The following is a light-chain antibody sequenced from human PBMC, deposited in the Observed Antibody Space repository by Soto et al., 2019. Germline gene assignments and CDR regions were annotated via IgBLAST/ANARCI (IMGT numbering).Light chain of an antibody. V-gene: IGKV3-20*01. CDR3: QQYGSATWT. CDR1: QSVSSSY. J-gene: IGKJ1*01. CDR2: GAS. Sequence: EIVLTQSPGTLSLSPGERATLSCRASQSVSSSYLGSYQQKPGQAPRLLIYGASSRATGIPDRFSGSGSGTDFTLTISRLEPEDFAVYYCQQYGSATWTFGQGTKVEIK.